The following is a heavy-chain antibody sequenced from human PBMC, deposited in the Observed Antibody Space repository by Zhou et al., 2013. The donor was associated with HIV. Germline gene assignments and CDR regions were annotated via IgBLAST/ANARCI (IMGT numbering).Heavy chain of an antibody. CDR1: GYVFTRHW. CDR3: ARDHSSTAWDRMYWWLDP. J-gene: IGHJ5*02. CDR2: INSKDGGL. V-gene: IGHV1-46*01. D-gene: IGHD1-26*01. Sequence: QVYLVQSGAEVKKPGASVKISCKASGYVFTRHWMHWARQAPGQGLEWMGIINSKDGGLNYAQKFMDRVTLTSDTSTSTFYMELRRLTSEDTAIYYCARDHSSTAWDRMYWWLDPWGQGTLVTVSS.